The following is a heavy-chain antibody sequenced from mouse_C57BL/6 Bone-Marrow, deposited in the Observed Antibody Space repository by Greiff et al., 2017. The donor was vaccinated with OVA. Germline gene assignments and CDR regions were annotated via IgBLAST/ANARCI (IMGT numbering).Heavy chain of an antibody. J-gene: IGHJ3*01. V-gene: IGHV5-4*03. CDR1: GFTFSSYA. CDR2: ISDGGSYT. Sequence: EVKLMESGGGLVKPGGSLKLSCAASGFTFSSYAMSWVRQTPEKRLEWVATISDGGSYTYYPDNVKGRFTISRDNAKNNLYLQMSHLKSEDTAMYYCAGLQTAQATPAWFAYWGQGTLVTVSA. D-gene: IGHD3-2*02. CDR3: AGLQTAQATPAWFAY.